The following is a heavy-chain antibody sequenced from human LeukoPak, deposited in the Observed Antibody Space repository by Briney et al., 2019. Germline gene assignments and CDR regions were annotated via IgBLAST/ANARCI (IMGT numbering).Heavy chain of an antibody. D-gene: IGHD3-22*01. Sequence: GGSLRLSCTASGFTFGDYAMSWVRQAPGKGLEWVGFVRSKAYGGTTEYAASVKGRFTVSRDDSKSIAYLQMNSLKTKDTAVYYCTRARRWLLPYFDYWGQGTLVTVSS. J-gene: IGHJ4*02. V-gene: IGHV3-49*04. CDR3: TRARRWLLPYFDY. CDR2: VRSKAYGGTT. CDR1: GFTFGDYA.